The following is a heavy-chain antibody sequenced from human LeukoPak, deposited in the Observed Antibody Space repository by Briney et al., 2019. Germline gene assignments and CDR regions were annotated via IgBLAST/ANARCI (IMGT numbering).Heavy chain of an antibody. Sequence: GESLKISCKGSGYSFSNYWIGWVRQMPGKGLEWMGIIYPGDSDTRYSPSFQGQVTISADKSISTAYLQWRSLKASDTAMYYCARQPRYCSGGSCYSYGYMDVWGKGTTVTVSS. CDR2: IYPGDSDT. J-gene: IGHJ6*03. CDR3: ARQPRYCSGGSCYSYGYMDV. D-gene: IGHD2-15*01. V-gene: IGHV5-51*01. CDR1: GYSFSNYW.